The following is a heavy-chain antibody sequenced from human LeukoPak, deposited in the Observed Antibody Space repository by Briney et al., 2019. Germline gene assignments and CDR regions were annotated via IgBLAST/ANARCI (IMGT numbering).Heavy chain of an antibody. J-gene: IGHJ4*02. CDR3: ARGSGTSLDY. CDR1: GDSISSNSYY. Sequence: PSQTLPLTCTVSGDSISSNSYYWNWIRQPAGKGLEWIVRVHTGGKTKYNPSLKSRVTVSVDMSQKKFSLKMTALTAADTAVYYCARGSGTSLDYWGQGTLVTVSS. CDR2: VHTGGKT. V-gene: IGHV4-61*02. D-gene: IGHD1-1*01.